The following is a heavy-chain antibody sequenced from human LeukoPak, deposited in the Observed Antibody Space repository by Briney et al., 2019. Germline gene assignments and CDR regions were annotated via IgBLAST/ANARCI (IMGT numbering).Heavy chain of an antibody. Sequence: SGPTPVNPTQTLTLTCTFSGFSLSTSGMRVSWIRQLPGKALEWLARIDWDDDKFYSTSLKTRLTISKDTSKNQVVLTMTNMDPVDTATYYCARMVISSYYFDYWGQGTLVTVSS. CDR3: ARMVISSYYFDY. CDR1: GFSLSTSGMR. CDR2: IDWDDDK. D-gene: IGHD3-16*02. J-gene: IGHJ4*02. V-gene: IGHV2-70*04.